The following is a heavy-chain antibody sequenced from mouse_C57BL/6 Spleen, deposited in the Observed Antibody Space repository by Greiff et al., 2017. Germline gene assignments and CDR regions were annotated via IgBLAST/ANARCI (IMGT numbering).Heavy chain of an antibody. CDR1: GFSLTSYG. CDR2: IWGVGST. CDR3: ATLSGTWAY. D-gene: IGHD4-1*01. V-gene: IGHV2-6*01. Sequence: VQLQQSGPGLVAPSQSLSITCTVSGFSLTSYGVDWVRQSPGKGLEWLGVIWGVGSTNYNSALKSRLSISKDNSKSQVFLKMNSLQTDDAAMYYCATLSGTWAYWGQGTLVTVSA. J-gene: IGHJ3*01.